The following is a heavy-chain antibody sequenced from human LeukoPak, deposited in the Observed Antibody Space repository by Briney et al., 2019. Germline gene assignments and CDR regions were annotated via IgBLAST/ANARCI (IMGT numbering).Heavy chain of an antibody. V-gene: IGHV4-34*01. J-gene: IGHJ3*02. CDR1: GGSFSGYY. CDR3: ARSSSSCTDAFDI. Sequence: AETLSLTCAVYGGSFSGYYLSWVRQPPGQGLEWIGEINHSGSTNYNPSLKSRVTISVDTSKNQLSLKLSSVTAADTAVYYCARSSSSCTDAFDIWGQGTMVTVSS. D-gene: IGHD6-13*01. CDR2: INHSGST.